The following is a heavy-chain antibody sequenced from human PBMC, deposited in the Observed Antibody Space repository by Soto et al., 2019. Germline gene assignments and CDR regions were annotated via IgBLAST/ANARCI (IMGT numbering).Heavy chain of an antibody. J-gene: IGHJ3*02. V-gene: IGHV1-18*01. CDR1: GYTFTSHG. CDR2: ISAYKGRT. CDR3: ARGVINDAFDI. Sequence: QGQLVQSGAEVKKPGASVKVSCKASGYTFTSHGISWVRQAPGHGLEWMGWISAYKGRTDYAQKVQGRVTMTTDTSTRTANMELRSLRSDDTAVYYCARGVINDAFDIWGQGTMVTVSS.